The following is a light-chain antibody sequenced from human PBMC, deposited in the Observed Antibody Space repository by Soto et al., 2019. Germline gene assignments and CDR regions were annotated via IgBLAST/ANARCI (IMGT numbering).Light chain of an antibody. J-gene: IGLJ2*01. Sequence: SYELTQPPSVSVAPGKTASISCGGNNIGSKGVHWYQQKPGQAPVLVIYSDTDLPPVIPERCSGPNSANLATLTISRVEAGDEADYYCQVWDSGSAHVVFGGGTKLTVL. CDR1: NIGSKG. CDR3: QVWDSGSAHVV. V-gene: IGLV3-21*04. CDR2: SDT.